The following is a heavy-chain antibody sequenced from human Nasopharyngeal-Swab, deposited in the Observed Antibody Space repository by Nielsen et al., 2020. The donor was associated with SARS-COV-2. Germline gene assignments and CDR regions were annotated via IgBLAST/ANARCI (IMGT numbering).Heavy chain of an antibody. D-gene: IGHD2-2*01. J-gene: IGHJ5*02. Sequence: PGKGPEWIGYIYYSGSTYYNPSLKSRVTISVDTSKNQFSLKLSSVTAADTAVYYCARALGCSSTSCYAAWFDPWGQGTLVTISS. CDR2: IYYSGST. V-gene: IGHV4-31*02. CDR3: ARALGCSSTSCYAAWFDP.